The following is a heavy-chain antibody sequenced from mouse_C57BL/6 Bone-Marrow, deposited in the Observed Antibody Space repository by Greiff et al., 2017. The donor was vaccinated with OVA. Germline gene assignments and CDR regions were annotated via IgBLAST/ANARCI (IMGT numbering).Heavy chain of an antibody. CDR1: GYTFTSYW. CDR2: IYPGSGST. CDR3: ARLYYGSSYWYFDV. V-gene: IGHV1-55*01. J-gene: IGHJ1*03. D-gene: IGHD1-1*01. Sequence: VQLQQPGAELVKPGASVKMSCKASGYTFTSYWITWVKQRPGQGLEWIGDIYPGSGSTNYNEKFKSKATLTVDTSSSTAYMQLSSLTSEDSAVYYGARLYYGSSYWYFDVWGKGTTVTVSS.